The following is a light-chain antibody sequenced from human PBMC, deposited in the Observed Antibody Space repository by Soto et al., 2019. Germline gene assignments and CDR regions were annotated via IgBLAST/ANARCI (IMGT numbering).Light chain of an antibody. CDR3: QQYGSSPRT. J-gene: IGKJ1*01. V-gene: IGKV3-20*01. CDR1: QSVSSAY. CDR2: GAS. Sequence: EIVLTQSPGTLSLSPGERATVSCRASQSVSSAYVAWYQQKPGQAPRLLISGASTRATGIPDRFSGSGSETEFTLTISRLEPEDLAVYYCQQYGSSPRTFGQGTKVEIK.